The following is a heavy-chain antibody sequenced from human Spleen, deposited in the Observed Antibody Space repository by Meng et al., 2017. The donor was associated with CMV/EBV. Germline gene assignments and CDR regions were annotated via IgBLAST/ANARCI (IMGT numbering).Heavy chain of an antibody. CDR3: ARAGAAVTTNFDF. Sequence: QIPLVRSGPECRRPGASVKVSCKASGYNFDIYGITWVRQAPGQGLEWVGWVSAENGDTDYGQKFQGRVTVTADTFTNTAYMEMRSLRSDDSAMYYCARAGAAVTTNFDFWGQGTLVTVSS. CDR2: VSAENGDT. D-gene: IGHD4-17*01. CDR1: GYNFDIYG. J-gene: IGHJ4*02. V-gene: IGHV1-18*01.